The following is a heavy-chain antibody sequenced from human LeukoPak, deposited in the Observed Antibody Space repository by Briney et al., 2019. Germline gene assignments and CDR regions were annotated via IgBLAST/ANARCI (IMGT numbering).Heavy chain of an antibody. Sequence: SETLSLSCTVSGGSLNSSGYYWGWIRQSPGKGLEWIGTIYHSGSTYYNPSLKSGVNISVDTSKKQFSLKLTSVTAADTAVYFCARVREAGYYHESGGYFLIGWFDPWGQGTRVTVSS. J-gene: IGHJ5*02. CDR3: ARVREAGYYHESGGYFLIGWFDP. CDR1: GGSLNSSGYY. D-gene: IGHD3-22*01. CDR2: IYHSGST. V-gene: IGHV4-39*01.